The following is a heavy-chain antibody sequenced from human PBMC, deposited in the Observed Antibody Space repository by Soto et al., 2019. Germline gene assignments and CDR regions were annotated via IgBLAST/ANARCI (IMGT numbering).Heavy chain of an antibody. CDR1: GVTFSRQD. V-gene: IGHV1-69*13. CDR3: ATNEGRDGYRFDY. J-gene: IGHJ4*02. CDR2: IIPIFGKT. D-gene: IGHD5-12*01. Sequence: ASVKVSCKASGVTFSRQDMRWVRQAPGQGLEWMGGIIPIFGKTQYAEKFQDRVTITADESTSTAYMELSSLTSEDTAVYYCATNEGRDGYRFDYWGQGTLVTVSS.